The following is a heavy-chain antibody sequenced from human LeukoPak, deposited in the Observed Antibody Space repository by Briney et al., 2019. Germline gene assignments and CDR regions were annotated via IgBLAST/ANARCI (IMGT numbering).Heavy chain of an antibody. Sequence: PGGSLRLSCAASGFTFSSYSMNWVRQAPGKGLEWVSSISSSSSYIYYADSVKGRFTISRDNAKNSLYLQMNSLRAEDTALYYCARDRGDGYNSDYWGQGTLVTVSS. CDR2: ISSSSSYI. CDR3: ARDRGDGYNSDY. CDR1: GFTFSSYS. J-gene: IGHJ4*02. V-gene: IGHV3-21*01. D-gene: IGHD5-24*01.